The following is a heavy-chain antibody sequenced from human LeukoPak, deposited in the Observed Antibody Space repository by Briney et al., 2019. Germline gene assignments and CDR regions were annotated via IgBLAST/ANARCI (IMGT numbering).Heavy chain of an antibody. J-gene: IGHJ4*02. CDR3: AHRTVGNSFDY. V-gene: IGHV2-5*01. CDR1: GFSLSTSGVG. Sequence: ESGPTLVNPTLTLTLTCTFSGFSLSTSGVGVGWIRQPPGKALEWLAVNHWNAADHYSPSLNSRLTITEDTSKNQVVLTMTDMDPVDTATYYCAHRTVGNSFDYWGQGILVTVSS. CDR2: NHWNAAD. D-gene: IGHD1-26*01.